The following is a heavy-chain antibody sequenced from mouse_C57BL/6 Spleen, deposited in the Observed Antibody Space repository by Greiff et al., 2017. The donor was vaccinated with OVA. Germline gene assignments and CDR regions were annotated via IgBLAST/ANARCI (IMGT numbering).Heavy chain of an antibody. CDR2: IYPGDGDT. CDR1: GYAFSSSW. Sequence: QVQLQQSGPEPVKPGASVKISCKASGYAFSSSWMNWVKQRPGKGLEWIGRIYPGDGDTNYNGKFKGKATLTADKSSSTAYMQLSSLTSEDSAVYFCASKDKLRGYAMDYWGQGTSVTVSS. D-gene: IGHD1-1*01. J-gene: IGHJ4*01. V-gene: IGHV1-82*01. CDR3: ASKDKLRGYAMDY.